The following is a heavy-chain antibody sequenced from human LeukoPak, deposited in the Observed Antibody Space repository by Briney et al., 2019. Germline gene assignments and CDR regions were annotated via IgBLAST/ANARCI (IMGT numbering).Heavy chain of an antibody. J-gene: IGHJ4*02. V-gene: IGHV3-7*01. D-gene: IGHD6-19*01. Sequence: PGGSLRLSCAASGFTFSSYGMSWVRQVPGKGLEWVANIKQDGSERNYVDSVKGRFTISRDNAKNSLYLQMNSLRVEDTAVYYCARDKVAGSMAGSNFDYWGQGTLVTVSS. CDR1: GFTFSSYG. CDR3: ARDKVAGSMAGSNFDY. CDR2: IKQDGSER.